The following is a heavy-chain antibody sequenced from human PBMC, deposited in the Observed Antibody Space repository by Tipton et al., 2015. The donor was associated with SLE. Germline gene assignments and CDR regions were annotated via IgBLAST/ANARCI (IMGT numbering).Heavy chain of an antibody. D-gene: IGHD1-26*01. CDR1: GFTVSSNY. CDR2: IYSGGST. CDR3: ARASGSYYALGF. Sequence: SLRLSCAASGFTVSSNYMTWVRQAPGKGLEWVPVIYSGGSTYYADSVKGRFTISRDNSKNTLYLQMNSLRAEDTAVYYCARASGSYYALGFWGQGTLVTVSS. V-gene: IGHV3-53*01. J-gene: IGHJ4*02.